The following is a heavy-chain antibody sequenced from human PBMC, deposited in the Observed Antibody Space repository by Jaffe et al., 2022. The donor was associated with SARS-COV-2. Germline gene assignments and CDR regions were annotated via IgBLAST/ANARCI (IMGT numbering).Heavy chain of an antibody. V-gene: IGHV3-7*01. Sequence: EVQLVESGGGVVQPGGSLRLSCGASGFVFGSSWMSWVRQAPGKGLEWVANIKQDGSERYYVDSVTGRFSIFRDNGKNSLYLEMNRLRAEDTARYYCARQSCGGDCSIDYWGRGTLVTVSS. CDR3: ARQSCGGDCSIDY. D-gene: IGHD2-21*02. J-gene: IGHJ4*02. CDR1: GFVFGSSW. CDR2: IKQDGSER.